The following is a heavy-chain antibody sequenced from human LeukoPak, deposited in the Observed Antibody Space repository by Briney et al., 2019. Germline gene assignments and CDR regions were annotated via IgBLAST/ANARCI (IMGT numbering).Heavy chain of an antibody. V-gene: IGHV3-66*01. CDR1: GFPVSDNY. CDR2: IYSDGTT. CDR3: AIYNWFDP. Sequence: GGSLRLSCAASGFPVSDNYMSWVRQAPGKGLEWVSIIYSDGTTYYADSVKGRFTISRDNSKNSLYLQMNSLRAEDTAVYYCAIYNWFDPWGQGTLVTVSS. J-gene: IGHJ5*02.